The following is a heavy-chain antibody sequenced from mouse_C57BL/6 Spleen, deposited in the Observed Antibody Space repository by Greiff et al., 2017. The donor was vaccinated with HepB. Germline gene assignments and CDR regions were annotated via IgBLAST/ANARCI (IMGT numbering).Heavy chain of an antibody. CDR1: GFTFSSYA. Sequence: EVKLMESGEGLVKPGGSLKLSCAASGFTFSSYAMSWVRQTPEKRLEWVAYISSGGDYIYYADTVKGRFTISRDNARNTLYLQMSSLKSEDTAMYYCTRESIYYDSSWFAYWGQGTLVTVSA. CDR3: TRESIYYDSSWFAY. J-gene: IGHJ3*01. D-gene: IGHD2-4*01. V-gene: IGHV5-9-1*02. CDR2: ISSGGDYI.